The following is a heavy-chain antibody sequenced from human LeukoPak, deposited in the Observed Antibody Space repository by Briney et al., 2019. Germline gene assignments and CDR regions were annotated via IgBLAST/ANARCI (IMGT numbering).Heavy chain of an antibody. D-gene: IGHD6-19*01. CDR1: GFTFSSHW. V-gene: IGHV3-7*01. J-gene: IGHJ4*02. CDR3: ASALRAVAGMGIGY. Sequence: PGGSLRLSCAASGFTFSSHWMSWVRQAPGKGLEWVANIKKDGSEKYYVDSVKGRFTISRDNAKNSLYLQMNSLRAEDTAVYYCASALRAVAGMGIGYWGQGTLVTVSS. CDR2: IKKDGSEK.